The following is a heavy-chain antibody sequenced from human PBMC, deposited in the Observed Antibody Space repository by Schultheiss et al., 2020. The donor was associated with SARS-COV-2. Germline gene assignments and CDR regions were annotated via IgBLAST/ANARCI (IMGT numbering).Heavy chain of an antibody. J-gene: IGHJ4*02. V-gene: IGHV3-9*01. CDR2: ISWNSGSI. Sequence: SLKISCAASGFTFDDYAMHWVRQAPGKGLEWVSGISWNSGSIGYADSVKGRFTISRDNSKNTLYLQMNSLRAEDTAVYYCARRGYYDSSGYYYYFDYWGQGTLVTVSS. CDR1: GFTFDDYA. D-gene: IGHD3-22*01. CDR3: ARRGYYDSSGYYYYFDY.